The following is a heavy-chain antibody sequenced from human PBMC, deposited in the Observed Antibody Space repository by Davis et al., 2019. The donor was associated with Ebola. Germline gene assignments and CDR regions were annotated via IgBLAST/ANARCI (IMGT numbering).Heavy chain of an antibody. CDR1: GFTFGDYT. V-gene: IGHV3-49*04. CDR3: TRVGAKWELLYYFDY. CDR2: IRSKAYGGTA. Sequence: PGGSLRLSCTTPGFTFGDYTMSWVRQPPGKGLEWVGLIRSKAYGGTAEYAASVKGRFTISRDDSKSIAYLQMKSLKTEDTAVYYCTRVGAKWELLYYFDYWGRGTLVTVSS. J-gene: IGHJ4*02. D-gene: IGHD1-26*01.